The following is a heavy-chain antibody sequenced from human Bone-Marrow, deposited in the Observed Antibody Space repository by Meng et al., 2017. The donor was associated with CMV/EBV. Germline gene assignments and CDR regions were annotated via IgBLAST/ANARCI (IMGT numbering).Heavy chain of an antibody. Sequence: SAKVSCKASGGIFISCAISWVRQAPGQGLEWMGGIITIFGTANYAQKFQGRVTITTDESTSTAYMELSSLRSEDTAVYYCARDRGGYSGYDFPHYPFDYWGQGTLVTVSS. CDR1: GGIFISCA. J-gene: IGHJ4*02. CDR3: ARDRGGYSGYDFPHYPFDY. D-gene: IGHD5-12*01. CDR2: IITIFGTA. V-gene: IGHV1-69*05.